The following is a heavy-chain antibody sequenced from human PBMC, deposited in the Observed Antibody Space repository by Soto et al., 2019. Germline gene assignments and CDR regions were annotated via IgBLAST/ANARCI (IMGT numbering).Heavy chain of an antibody. V-gene: IGHV3-23*01. CDR3: ATSTIAVAGTSARE. CDR1: GFTFRTYA. J-gene: IGHJ4*02. D-gene: IGHD6-19*01. CDR2: ISGSGGNK. Sequence: EVQVLESGGGLVQPGGSLILSCAASGFTFRTYAMNWVRQAPGKGLEWVSAISGSGGNKYYADSVKGRFTISRDNSKNTLDLQMNSLRAEHTAVYYCATSTIAVAGTSAREWGQGTLVTVIS.